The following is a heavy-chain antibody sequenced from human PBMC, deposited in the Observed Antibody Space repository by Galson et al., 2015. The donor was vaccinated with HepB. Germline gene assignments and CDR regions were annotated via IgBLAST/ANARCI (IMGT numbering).Heavy chain of an antibody. CDR1: GYPFTDYH. CDR3: ARANWDLWGGYFLDY. J-gene: IGHJ4*02. Sequence: SVKVSCKASGYPFTDYHVHWVRQAPGQGLEWMAWISPNSGATDYARKFRGRVTLTRDTSLNTVYMDLDNLRSDVTAIYFCARANWDLWGGYFLDYWGQGIPVTVSP. CDR2: ISPNSGAT. V-gene: IGHV1-2*02. D-gene: IGHD5-12*01.